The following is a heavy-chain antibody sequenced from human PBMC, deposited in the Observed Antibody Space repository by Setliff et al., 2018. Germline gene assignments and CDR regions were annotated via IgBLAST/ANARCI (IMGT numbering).Heavy chain of an antibody. CDR3: ARETLPYYLDY. J-gene: IGHJ4*02. Sequence: ASVKVSCKASGGTFSSYAISWVRQAPGQGLEWMGRIIPIFGTANYAQKFQGRVTMTRDTSTSTVYLELSSLRAEDTAVYYCARETLPYYLDYWGQGALVTVSS. V-gene: IGHV1-69*05. CDR1: GGTFSSYA. CDR2: IIPIFGTA.